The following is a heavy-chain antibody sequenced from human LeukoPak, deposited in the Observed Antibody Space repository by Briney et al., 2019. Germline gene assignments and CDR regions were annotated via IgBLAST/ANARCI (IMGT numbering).Heavy chain of an antibody. CDR2: VNYDGSTT. CDR3: ASAGGDSRTPLPFYY. Sequence: GGSLRLSCAASGFTSSYYWVHWVRQVPGKGLVWVSRVNYDGSTTTYADSVKGRFTISRDNAENSLSLQMNSLRAEDTAVYYCASAGGDSRTPLPFYYWGQGTLVTVSS. V-gene: IGHV3-74*01. CDR1: GFTSSYYW. D-gene: IGHD6-13*01. J-gene: IGHJ4*02.